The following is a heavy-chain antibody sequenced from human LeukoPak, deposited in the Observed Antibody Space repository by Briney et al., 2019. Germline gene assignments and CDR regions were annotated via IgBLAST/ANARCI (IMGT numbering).Heavy chain of an antibody. CDR3: ARTSGSRVWYFYYGMDV. Sequence: GASVKVSCKASGYTFTSYAMNWMRQAPGQGLEWMGWINTNTGNPTYAQGFTGRFVFSLDTSVSTAYLQISSLKAEDTAVYYCARTSGSRVWYFYYGMDVWGQGTTVTVSS. CDR2: INTNTGNP. V-gene: IGHV7-4-1*02. J-gene: IGHJ6*02. D-gene: IGHD3-16*01. CDR1: GYTFTSYA.